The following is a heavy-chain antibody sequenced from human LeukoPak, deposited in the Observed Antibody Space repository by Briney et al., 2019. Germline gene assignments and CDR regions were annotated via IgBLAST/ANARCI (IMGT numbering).Heavy chain of an antibody. J-gene: IGHJ4*02. D-gene: IGHD4-23*01. CDR2: ISGSGGDT. V-gene: IGHV3-23*01. CDR1: GFTFKNYA. CDR3: AKRPTFGGSYFDC. Sequence: GGSLRLSCAASGFTFKNYAMTWVRQISGKGLEWVSGISGSGGDTFYADSVKGRFIVSRDNSKNTLYLQMNNLRAEDTAVYYCAKRPTFGGSYFDCWGQGALVTVSS.